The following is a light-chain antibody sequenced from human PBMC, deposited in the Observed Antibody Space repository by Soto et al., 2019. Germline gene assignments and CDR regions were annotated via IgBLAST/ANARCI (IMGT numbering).Light chain of an antibody. J-gene: IGKJ1*01. CDR3: QQYNTSPWT. CDR1: QTINNW. V-gene: IGKV1-5*03. CDR2: KTS. Sequence: DVQMTQSPSTLSASVGDRVTITCRASQTINNWLAWYQQRPGKAPTFLIYKTSTLETGVPSRFSGSGSGTEFTLTISSLQPEDFAIYYCQQYNTSPWTFGQGTGVES.